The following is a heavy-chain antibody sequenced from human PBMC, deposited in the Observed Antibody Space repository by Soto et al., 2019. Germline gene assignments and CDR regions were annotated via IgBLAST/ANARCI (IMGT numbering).Heavy chain of an antibody. D-gene: IGHD5-12*01. CDR2: ISTYNGNT. Sequence: QVQLVQSGAEVKKPGASVKVSCKASGYTFTSYGISWVRQAPGQGLEWMGWISTYNGNTNYAQKLQDRVTMTTDTSTSTAYMELRSLRSDDTAVCYCARFHHGYSAYESDYWGQGTLVTVSS. V-gene: IGHV1-18*01. CDR1: GYTFTSYG. J-gene: IGHJ4*02. CDR3: ARFHHGYSAYESDY.